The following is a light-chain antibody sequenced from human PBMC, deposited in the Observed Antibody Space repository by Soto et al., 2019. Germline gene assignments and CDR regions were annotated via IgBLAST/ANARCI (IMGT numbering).Light chain of an antibody. CDR2: AAS. CDR1: QGIRID. CDR3: QHYNSYSEA. V-gene: IGKV1-17*01. Sequence: TQMTQSPSSLSASVGDRVTITCRASQGIRIDLGWYQQKPGKAPKLLIYAASSLQSGVPSRFSGSGSGTEFTLTISSLQPDDFATYYCQHYNSYSEAFGQGTKVDIK. J-gene: IGKJ1*01.